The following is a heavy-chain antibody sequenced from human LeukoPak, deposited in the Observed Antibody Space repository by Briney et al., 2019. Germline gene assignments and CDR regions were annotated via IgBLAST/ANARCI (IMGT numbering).Heavy chain of an antibody. D-gene: IGHD5-18*01. CDR1: GFTFSSYG. CDR3: AGTWIQLWFAAFDI. Sequence: GGSLRLSCAASGFTFSSYGMHWVRQAPGKGLEWVAVISYDGSNKYYADSVKGRFTISRDNSKNTLYLQMNSLRAEDTAVYYCAGTWIQLWFAAFDIWGQGTMVTVSS. V-gene: IGHV3-30*03. CDR2: ISYDGSNK. J-gene: IGHJ3*02.